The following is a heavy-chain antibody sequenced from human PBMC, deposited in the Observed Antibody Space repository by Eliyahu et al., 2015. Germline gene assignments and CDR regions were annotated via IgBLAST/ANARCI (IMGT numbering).Heavy chain of an antibody. J-gene: IGHJ4*02. D-gene: IGHD3-9*01. Sequence: QVQLVESGGGVVQPGGSLXLSCAASGFSFXPYGMHWXRQAPGKGLEWVAFIRFDGDTKYYADSVKGQFTISRDNSKNTLYLQMNSLRPEDTAIYYCAKDGQGFFDWGYFDYWGQGTVVTVSS. CDR2: IRFDGDTK. V-gene: IGHV3-30*02. CDR1: GFSFXPYG. CDR3: AKDGQGFFDWGYFDY.